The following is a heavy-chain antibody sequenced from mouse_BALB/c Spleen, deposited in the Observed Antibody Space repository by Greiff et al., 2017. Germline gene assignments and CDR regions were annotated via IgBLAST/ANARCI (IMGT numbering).Heavy chain of an antibody. Sequence: VQLKESGGGLVQPGGSLKLSCAASGFTFSSYGMSWVRQTPDKRLELVATINSNGGSTYYPDSVKGRFTISRDNAKNTLYLQMSSLKSEDTAMYYCARGGGLRRTLYWYCDVWGAGTTVTVSS. V-gene: IGHV5-6-3*01. D-gene: IGHD2-4*01. CDR1: GFTFSSYG. J-gene: IGHJ1*01. CDR3: ARGGGLRRTLYWYCDV. CDR2: INSNGGST.